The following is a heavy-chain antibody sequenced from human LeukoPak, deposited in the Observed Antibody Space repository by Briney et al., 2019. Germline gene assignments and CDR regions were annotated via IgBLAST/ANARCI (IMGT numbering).Heavy chain of an antibody. J-gene: IGHJ4*02. V-gene: IGHV5-51*01. D-gene: IGHD6-13*01. CDR1: GYSFTTYW. CDR3: AGRGPVAAAGYYFDY. CDR2: IYPVDSDT. Sequence: GESLKISCKGSGYSFTTYWIGWVRQMPGKGLGWVGIIYPVDSDTRYSPPLQGQVTISAEKTSTTPYLQWSSLKASDTAMYYCAGRGPVAAAGYYFDYWGQGTLVTVS.